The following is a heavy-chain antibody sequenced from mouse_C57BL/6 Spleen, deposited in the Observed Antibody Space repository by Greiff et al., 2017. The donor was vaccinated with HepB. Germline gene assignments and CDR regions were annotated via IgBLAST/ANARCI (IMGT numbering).Heavy chain of an antibody. J-gene: IGHJ3*01. Sequence: EVKVEESGPGLVKPSQSLSLTCSVTGYSITSGYYWNWIRQFPGNKLEWMGYISYDGSNNYNPSLKNRISITRDTSKNQFFLKLNSVTTEDTATYYCARVDDYDPAFAYWGQGTLVTVSA. CDR2: ISYDGSN. V-gene: IGHV3-6*01. CDR3: ARVDDYDPAFAY. D-gene: IGHD2-4*01. CDR1: GYSITSGYY.